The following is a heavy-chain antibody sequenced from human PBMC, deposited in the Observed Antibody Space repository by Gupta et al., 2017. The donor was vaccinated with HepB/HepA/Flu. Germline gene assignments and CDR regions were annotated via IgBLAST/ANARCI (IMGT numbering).Heavy chain of an antibody. CDR3: ARGRLLGGRAYWYFDL. D-gene: IGHD6-13*01. V-gene: IGHV3-13*01. J-gene: IGHJ2*01. Sequence: EVQLVESGGGLVQPGGSLRLSCAASGFTFSSYDMHWVRQATGKGLEWVSAIGTAGDTYYPGSVKGRFTISRENAKNSLYLQMNSLRAGDTAVYYCARGRLLGGRAYWYFDLWGHGTLVTVSS. CDR2: IGTAGDT. CDR1: GFTFSSYD.